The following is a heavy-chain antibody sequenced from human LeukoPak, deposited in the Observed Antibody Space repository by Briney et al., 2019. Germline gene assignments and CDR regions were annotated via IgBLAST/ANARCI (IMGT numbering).Heavy chain of an antibody. Sequence: ASVKVSCKASGGTFSSYAISWVRQAPGQGLEWMGGIIPIFGTANYAQKFQGRVTITADESTSTAYMELSSLRSEDTAVYYCARGNSSGWYRPYYFDYWGQGTLVTVSS. CDR3: ARGNSSGWYRPYYFDY. J-gene: IGHJ4*02. D-gene: IGHD6-19*01. CDR1: GGTFSSYA. V-gene: IGHV1-69*13. CDR2: IIPIFGTA.